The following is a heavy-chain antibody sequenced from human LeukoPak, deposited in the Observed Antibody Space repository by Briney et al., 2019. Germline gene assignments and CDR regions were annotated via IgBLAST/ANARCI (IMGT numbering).Heavy chain of an antibody. Sequence: SVKVSCKASGGTFSSYAISWVRQAPGQGLEWMGRIIPILGIANYAQKFQGRVTITADKSTSTVYMELSSLRSEDTAVYYCARTGAYCGGDCYSEDYWGQGTLVTVSS. CDR2: IIPILGIA. D-gene: IGHD2-21*02. V-gene: IGHV1-69*04. CDR3: ARTGAYCGGDCYSEDY. J-gene: IGHJ4*02. CDR1: GGTFSSYA.